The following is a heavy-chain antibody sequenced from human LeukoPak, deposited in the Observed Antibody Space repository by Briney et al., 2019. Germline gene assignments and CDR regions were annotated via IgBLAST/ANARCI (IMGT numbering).Heavy chain of an antibody. CDR2: INSDGSST. CDR1: GFSFSNHW. Sequence: PGGSLGLSCAASGFSFSNHWTHWVRQVPGKGLVWVSRINSDGSSTTYADSVKGRFSISRDNAKNTLYLQMNSLRDEDTAVYYCTRDVSQSSSWYGEFDYWGQGTQVTVSS. V-gene: IGHV3-74*03. J-gene: IGHJ4*02. CDR3: TRDVSQSSSWYGEFDY. D-gene: IGHD6-13*01.